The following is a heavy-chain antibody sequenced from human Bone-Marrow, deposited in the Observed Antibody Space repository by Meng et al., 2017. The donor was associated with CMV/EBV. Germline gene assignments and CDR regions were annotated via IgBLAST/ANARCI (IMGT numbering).Heavy chain of an antibody. J-gene: IGHJ5*02. D-gene: IGHD4-11*01. Sequence: GESLKISCAASGFTFSSYSMIWVRQAPGKGLECVSSIDTRSTSIEYEDSVKGRFTISRDNARNSLYLEMNRLRVEDTAVYYCATAGGYSNNIFGVAPWGQGTLVTVSS. V-gene: IGHV3-21*01. CDR3: ATAGGYSNNIFGVAP. CDR1: GFTFSSYS. CDR2: IDTRSTSI.